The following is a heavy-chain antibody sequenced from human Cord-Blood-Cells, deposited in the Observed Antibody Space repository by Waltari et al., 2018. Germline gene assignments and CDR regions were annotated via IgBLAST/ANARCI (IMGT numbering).Heavy chain of an antibody. Sequence: QVQLQESGPGLVKPSETLSLTCTVSGGSISSYYWSWIRQPPGKGLEWIGYIYYSGSTNYNPFLKSRVTISVDTSKNQFSLKLSSVTAADTAVYYCARGNDILTGYFDYWGQGTLVTVSS. CDR2: IYYSGST. J-gene: IGHJ4*02. CDR3: ARGNDILTGYFDY. CDR1: GGSISSYY. V-gene: IGHV4-59*01. D-gene: IGHD3-9*01.